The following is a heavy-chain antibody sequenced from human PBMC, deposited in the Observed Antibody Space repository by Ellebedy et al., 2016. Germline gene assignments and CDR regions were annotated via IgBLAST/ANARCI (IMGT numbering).Heavy chain of an antibody. V-gene: IGHV3-48*04. CDR1: GFTFDDYG. D-gene: IGHD4-17*01. Sequence: GESLKISCAASGFTFDDYGMNWVRQAPGKGLEWVSVITGGGGTTYYTESVKGRFTISRDNAKNSLYLQMNSLRAEDTAVYYCARDSDYGDYPLDYWGQGTLVTVSS. J-gene: IGHJ4*02. CDR3: ARDSDYGDYPLDY. CDR2: ITGGGGTT.